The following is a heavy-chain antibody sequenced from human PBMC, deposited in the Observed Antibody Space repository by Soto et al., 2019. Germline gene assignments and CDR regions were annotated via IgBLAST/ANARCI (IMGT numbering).Heavy chain of an antibody. CDR2: IIPIFGTT. J-gene: IGHJ4*02. V-gene: IGHV1-69*01. Sequence: QVQLVQSGAEVKKPGSSVKVSCKASGGTFSSFAISWVRQAPGQGLEWMGGIIPIFGTTNYAQKFQGRVTITADESTSTAYMEVTTLRSEDTAMYYCARDRDHTYDYWGQGTLVTVSS. CDR3: ARDRDHTYDY. CDR1: GGTFSSFA.